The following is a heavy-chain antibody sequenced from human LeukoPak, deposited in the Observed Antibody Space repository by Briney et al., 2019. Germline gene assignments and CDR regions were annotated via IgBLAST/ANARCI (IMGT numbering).Heavy chain of an antibody. J-gene: IGHJ4*02. CDR2: INPNSGGT. Sequence: ASVKVSCKASGYTFTGYYMHWVRQAPGQGLEWMGWINPNSGGTNYAQKVQGRVTMTRDTSISTAYMELSRLRSDDTAVYYCARISDYDFWSGYSTFDYWGQGTLVTVSS. V-gene: IGHV1-2*02. D-gene: IGHD3-3*01. CDR1: GYTFTGYY. CDR3: ARISDYDFWSGYSTFDY.